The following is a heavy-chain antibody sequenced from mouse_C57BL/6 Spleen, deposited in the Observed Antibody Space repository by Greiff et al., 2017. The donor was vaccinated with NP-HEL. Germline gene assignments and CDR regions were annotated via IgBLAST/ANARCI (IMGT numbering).Heavy chain of an antibody. D-gene: IGHD1-1*01. V-gene: IGHV1-69*01. J-gene: IGHJ4*01. CDR3: ARQAYYGSSLYAMDY. CDR1: GYTFTSYW. Sequence: QVQLKQPGAELVMPGASVKLSCKASGYTFTSYWMHWVKQRPGQGLEWIGEIDPSDSYTNYNQKFKGKSTLTVDKSSSTAYMQLSSLTSEDSAVYYCARQAYYGSSLYAMDYWGQGTSVTVSS. CDR2: IDPSDSYT.